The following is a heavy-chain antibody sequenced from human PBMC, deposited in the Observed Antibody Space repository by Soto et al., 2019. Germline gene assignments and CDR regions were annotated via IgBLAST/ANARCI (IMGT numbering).Heavy chain of an antibody. V-gene: IGHV4-30-4*01. J-gene: IGHJ6*02. Sequence: SETLSLTCSVSGGSISSGDFYWSWIRQPPGKGLEWIGYIYYSGSTYYNPSLRSRVAISLDTSKNQFSLKQTSVTAADTAVYYCARALIQLWPHYYYGMDVWGQGTTVTVSS. CDR2: IYYSGST. CDR3: ARALIQLWPHYYYGMDV. D-gene: IGHD5-18*01. CDR1: GGSISSGDFY.